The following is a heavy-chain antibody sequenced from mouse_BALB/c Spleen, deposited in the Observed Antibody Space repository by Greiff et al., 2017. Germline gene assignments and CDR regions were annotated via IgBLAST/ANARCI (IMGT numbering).Heavy chain of an antibody. J-gene: IGHJ4*01. V-gene: IGHV2-4*02. D-gene: IGHD2-4*01. CDR1: GFSLTSYG. CDR2: IWSGGST. Sequence: VQGVESGPGLVAPSQSLSITCTVSGFSLTSYGVHWVRQPPGKGLEWLGVIWSGGSTDYNAAFISRLSISKDNSKSQVFFKMNSLQADDTAIYYCARNGGATMITPYAMDYWGQGTSVTVSS. CDR3: ARNGGATMITPYAMDY.